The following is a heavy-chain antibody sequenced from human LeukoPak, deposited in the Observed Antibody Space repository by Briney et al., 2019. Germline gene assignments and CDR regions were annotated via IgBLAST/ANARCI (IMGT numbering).Heavy chain of an antibody. D-gene: IGHD6-13*01. CDR2: IYPGDSDT. J-gene: IGHJ4*02. CDR3: ARYGSSNIDY. CDR1: GYSFTSYW. V-gene: IGHV5-51*01. Sequence: GVSLQISFQGSGYSFTSYWIGWVRPMPGKGLEWMGIIYPGDSDTRYSPSFQGQVTISADKSISTAYLQWSSLKASDTAMYYCARYGSSNIDYWGQGTLVTVSS.